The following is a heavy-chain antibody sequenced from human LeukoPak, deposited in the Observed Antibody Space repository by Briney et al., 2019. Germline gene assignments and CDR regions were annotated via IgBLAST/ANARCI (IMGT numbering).Heavy chain of an antibody. CDR2: IYSGGST. J-gene: IGHJ4*02. CDR1: GFTVSSNY. V-gene: IGHV3-53*01. Sequence: GGSLRLSCAASGFTVSSNYMSWVRQAPGKGLEWVSVIYSGGSTYYADSVKGRFTISRDNSKNTLYLQMNSLRAEDTAVYYCARSMTTGYYFDYWGQGTLVTVSS. CDR3: ARSMTTGYYFDY. D-gene: IGHD4-17*01.